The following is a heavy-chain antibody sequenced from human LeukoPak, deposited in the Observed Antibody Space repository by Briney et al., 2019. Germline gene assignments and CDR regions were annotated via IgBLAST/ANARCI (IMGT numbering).Heavy chain of an antibody. Sequence: SETLSLTCTVSGGSISSGSYYWSWIRQPAGKGLEWIGRIYTSGSTNYNPSLKSRVTMSVDTSRNQFSLKLSSVTAADTAVYYCARDYITGILDAFDIWGQGTMATVSS. CDR2: IYTSGST. V-gene: IGHV4-61*02. D-gene: IGHD1-20*01. CDR3: ARDYITGILDAFDI. J-gene: IGHJ3*02. CDR1: GGSISSGSYY.